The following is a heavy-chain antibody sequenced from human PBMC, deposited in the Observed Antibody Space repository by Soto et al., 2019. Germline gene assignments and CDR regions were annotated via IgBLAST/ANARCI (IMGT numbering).Heavy chain of an antibody. CDR3: ARDVDSSSWLFGVFDP. D-gene: IGHD6-13*01. Sequence: GASVKLSCKASGGTFSSYTISWVRQAPGQGLEWMGRIIPILGIANYAQKFQGRVTITADKSTSTAYMELSSLRSEDTAVYYCARDVDSSSWLFGVFDPWGQGTLVTVSS. CDR1: GGTFSSYT. J-gene: IGHJ5*02. CDR2: IIPILGIA. V-gene: IGHV1-69*04.